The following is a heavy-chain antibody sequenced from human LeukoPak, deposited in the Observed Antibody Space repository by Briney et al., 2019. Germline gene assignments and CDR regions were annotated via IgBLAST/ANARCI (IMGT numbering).Heavy chain of an antibody. Sequence: SETLSLTCTVSGGSIRSSSYYWGWIRQPPGKGLEWIGYVYYTGSTNYNSSVESRVTISVDTSKKQLTLKLSSVTAADTAVYYCARSSGWSRMDVWGQGTTVTVSS. CDR1: GGSIRSSSYY. CDR2: VYYTGST. D-gene: IGHD6-19*01. V-gene: IGHV4-61*05. CDR3: ARSSGWSRMDV. J-gene: IGHJ6*02.